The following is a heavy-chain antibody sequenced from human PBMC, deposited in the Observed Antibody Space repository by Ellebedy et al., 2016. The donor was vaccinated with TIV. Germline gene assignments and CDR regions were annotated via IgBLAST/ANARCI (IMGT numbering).Heavy chain of an antibody. V-gene: IGHV2-70*04. CDR1: GLSVRSSGMR. CDR3: ARISRDAFDI. CDR2: IAWDDDT. Sequence: SGPTLVTPTQTLTLTCTLSGLSVRSSGMRVSWFRQPPGKALEWLARIAWDDDTFYNTSLKTRLTISKDNSKNQVVLTITVMEPVDTTTYYCARISRDAFDIWGQGTMVIVSS. J-gene: IGHJ3*02.